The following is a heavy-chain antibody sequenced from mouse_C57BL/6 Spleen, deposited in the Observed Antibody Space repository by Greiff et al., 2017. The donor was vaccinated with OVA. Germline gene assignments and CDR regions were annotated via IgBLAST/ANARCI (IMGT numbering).Heavy chain of an antibody. V-gene: IGHV1-72*01. CDR3: ASPYGNYGWFAY. D-gene: IGHD2-1*01. CDR2: IDPNSGGT. CDR1: GYTFTSYW. Sequence: VKLQQPGAELVKPGASVKLSCKASGYTFTSYWMHWVKQRPGRGLEWIGRIDPNSGGTKYNEKFKSKATLTVDKPSSTAYMQLSSLTSEDSAVYYCASPYGNYGWFAYWGQGTLVTVSA. J-gene: IGHJ3*01.